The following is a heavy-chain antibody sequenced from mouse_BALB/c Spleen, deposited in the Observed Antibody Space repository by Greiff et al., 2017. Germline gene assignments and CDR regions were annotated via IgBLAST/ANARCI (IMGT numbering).Heavy chain of an antibody. D-gene: IGHD1-1*01. CDR2: ISSGGGST. J-gene: IGHJ2*01. CDR3: ARQDGSTYFDY. V-gene: IGHV5-12-1*01. Sequence: DVKLVESGGGLVKPGGSLKLSCAASGFAFSSYDMSWVRQTPEKRLEWVAYISSGGGSTYYPDTVKGRFTISRDNAKNTLYLQMSSLKSEDTAMYYCARQDGSTYFDYWGQGTTLTVSS. CDR1: GFAFSSYD.